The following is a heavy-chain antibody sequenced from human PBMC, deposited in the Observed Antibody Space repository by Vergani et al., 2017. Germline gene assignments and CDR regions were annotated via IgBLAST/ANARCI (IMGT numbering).Heavy chain of an antibody. CDR3: ASGSYLGGSCSRPLFDY. Sequence: QVQLQESGPGLVRPSQTLSLICTVSGGSMSSGSSYWSWIRQAAGKGLEWIGRIHTSGNTNYNPSLKSRVTMSEDTSKNQFSLNLTSVTAADTAVYYCASGSYLGGSCSRPLFDYWGRGTLVTVSS. CDR2: IHTSGNT. CDR1: GGSMSSGSSY. V-gene: IGHV4-61*02. D-gene: IGHD2-15*01. J-gene: IGHJ4*02.